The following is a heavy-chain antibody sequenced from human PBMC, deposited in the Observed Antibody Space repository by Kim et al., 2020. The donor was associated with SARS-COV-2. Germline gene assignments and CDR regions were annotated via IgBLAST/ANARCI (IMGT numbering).Heavy chain of an antibody. Sequence: GGSLRLSCAASGFTFSSYGMHWVRQAPGKGLEWVAVISYDGSNKYYADSVKGRFTISRDNSKNTLYLQMNSLRAEDTAVYYCAKDPMTTVTSPLVPFDY. J-gene: IGHJ4*01. CDR1: GFTFSSYG. CDR2: ISYDGSNK. D-gene: IGHD4-17*01. V-gene: IGHV3-30*18. CDR3: AKDPMTTVTSPLVPFDY.